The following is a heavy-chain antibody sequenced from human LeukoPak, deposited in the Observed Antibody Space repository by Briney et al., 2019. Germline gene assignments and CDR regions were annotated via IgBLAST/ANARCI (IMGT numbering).Heavy chain of an antibody. V-gene: IGHV3-21*01. D-gene: IGHD5-12*01. CDR3: ARDHLGYDY. CDR1: GFTFSSYS. J-gene: IGHJ4*02. CDR2: ITSTSTYI. Sequence: GGSLRLSCAASGFTFSSYSINWARQAPGKGLEWVSSITSTSTYIYYADSVKGRFTISRDNAKNSLYLQMNSLRDEDTAVYYCARDHLGYDYWGQGTLVTVSS.